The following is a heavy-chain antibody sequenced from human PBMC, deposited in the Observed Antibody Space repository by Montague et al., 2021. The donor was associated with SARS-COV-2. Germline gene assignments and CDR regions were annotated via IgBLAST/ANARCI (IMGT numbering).Heavy chain of an antibody. J-gene: IGHJ5*01. CDR3: ARARGSHYISWFDS. D-gene: IGHD3-10*01. CDR2: IDHTGRS. CDR1: GGSFSNHY. Sequence: SETLSLTCAVYGGSFSNHYWNWIRQPPGKGLEWIAEIDHTGRSKTNPSLRSRVPISVDTSNNQFSLKLTSVTAADTAVYYCARARGSHYISWFDSWGQGTLVIVSS. V-gene: IGHV4-34*01.